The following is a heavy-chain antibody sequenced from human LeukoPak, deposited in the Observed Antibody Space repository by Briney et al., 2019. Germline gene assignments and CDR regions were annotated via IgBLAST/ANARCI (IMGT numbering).Heavy chain of an antibody. J-gene: IGHJ5*02. V-gene: IGHV1-46*01. Sequence: ASVKVSCKASGYTFTSYYMHWVRQAPGQGLEWMGIINPSGGSTSYAQKFQGRVTMTRDTSTSTAYMELRSLRSDDTAVYYCARDRSSSSWYIRRMYNWFDPWGQGTLVTVSS. D-gene: IGHD6-13*01. CDR2: INPSGGST. CDR3: ARDRSSSSWYIRRMYNWFDP. CDR1: GYTFTSYY.